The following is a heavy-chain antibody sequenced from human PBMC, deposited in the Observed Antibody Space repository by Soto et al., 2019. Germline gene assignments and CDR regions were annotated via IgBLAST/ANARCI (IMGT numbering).Heavy chain of an antibody. CDR2: INSDGSST. D-gene: IGHD6-19*01. CDR1: GFTFSSYW. CDR3: ARVGAGYSSGWYAFDI. J-gene: IGHJ3*02. V-gene: IGHV3-74*01. Sequence: GGSLRLSCAASGFTFSSYWMHWVRQAPGKGLVWVPRINSDGSSTSYADSVKGRFTISRDNAKNMLYLQMNSLRAEDTAVYYCARVGAGYSSGWYAFDIWGQGTMVTVSS.